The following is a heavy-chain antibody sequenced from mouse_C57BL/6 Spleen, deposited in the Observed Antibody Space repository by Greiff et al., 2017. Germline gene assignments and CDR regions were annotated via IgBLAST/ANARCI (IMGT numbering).Heavy chain of an antibody. Sequence: VMLVESGAELVRPGTSVKMSCKASGYTFTNYWIGWAKQRPGHGLEWIGDIYPGGGYTNYNEKFKGKATLTADKSSSTAYMQFSSLTSEDSAIYYCARGYDAMDYWGQGTSVTVAS. D-gene: IGHD1-1*02. V-gene: IGHV1-63*01. J-gene: IGHJ4*01. CDR3: ARGYDAMDY. CDR2: IYPGGGYT. CDR1: GYTFTNYW.